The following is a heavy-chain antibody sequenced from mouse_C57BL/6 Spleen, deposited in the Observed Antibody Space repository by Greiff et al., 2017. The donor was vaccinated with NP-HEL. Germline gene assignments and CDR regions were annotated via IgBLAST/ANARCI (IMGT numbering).Heavy chain of an antibody. CDR3: TRGYAYGLFDY. D-gene: IGHD1-2*01. Sequence: QVQLQQSGAELVRPGASVRLSCKASGYTFTDYEMHWVKQTPVHGLEWIGAIDPETGGTAYNQKFKGKAILTADKSSSTAYMELRSLTSEDSAVYYCTRGYAYGLFDYWGQGTTLTVSS. J-gene: IGHJ2*01. V-gene: IGHV1-15*01. CDR1: GYTFTDYE. CDR2: IDPETGGT.